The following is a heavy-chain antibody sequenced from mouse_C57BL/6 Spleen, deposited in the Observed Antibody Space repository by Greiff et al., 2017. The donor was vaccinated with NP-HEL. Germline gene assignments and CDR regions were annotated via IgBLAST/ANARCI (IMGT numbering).Heavy chain of an antibody. CDR3: ARVRLPYAMDY. J-gene: IGHJ4*01. D-gene: IGHD3-2*02. Sequence: QVQLQQPGAELVKPGASVKMSCKASGYKLTSYWITWVKQRRGKGREGRGDMYRCGGSTNYNEKFKSNATLTVDTSSSTAYMQLSSLTSEDSAVYYCARVRLPYAMDYWGQGTSVTVSS. CDR1: GYKLTSYW. V-gene: IGHV1-55*01. CDR2: MYRCGGST.